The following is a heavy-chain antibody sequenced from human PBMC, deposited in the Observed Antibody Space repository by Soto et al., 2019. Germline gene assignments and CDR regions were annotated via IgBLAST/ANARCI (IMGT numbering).Heavy chain of an antibody. Sequence: LRLSCAASGFTFSPYAMTLVRQAPGNCLEWVSSISGSGGNTNYADSVKGRFTVSRDNSKRTLSLQMNSLTEEDTAIYYCAKGLRRLLRTQYYYGLDVWGRGTTVTVSS. V-gene: IGHV3-23*01. CDR1: GFTFSPYA. D-gene: IGHD3-16*01. CDR3: AKGLRRLLRTQYYYGLDV. J-gene: IGHJ6*02. CDR2: ISGSGGNT.